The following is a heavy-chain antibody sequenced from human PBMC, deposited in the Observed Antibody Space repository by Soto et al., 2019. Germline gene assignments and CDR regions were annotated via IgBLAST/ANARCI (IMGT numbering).Heavy chain of an antibody. Sequence: ASVKVSCKASGFTFSSSAVHWVRQARGHRLEWIGWIVVGNSNTNYARGLQERVTITRDMSTSTAYMELNSLRAEDTAVYYCAKDLNPTTVANWFDPWGQGTLVTSPQ. J-gene: IGHJ5*02. V-gene: IGHV1-58*01. CDR3: AKDLNPTTVANWFDP. CDR2: IVVGNSNT. CDR1: GFTFSSSA. D-gene: IGHD4-17*01.